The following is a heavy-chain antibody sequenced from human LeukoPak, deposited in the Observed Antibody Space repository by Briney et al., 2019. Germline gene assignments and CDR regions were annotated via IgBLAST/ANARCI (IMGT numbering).Heavy chain of an antibody. D-gene: IGHD6-13*01. J-gene: IGHJ4*02. Sequence: SEALSLTCTVSGGSLIANAYYWVWVRQPPGKGLEWIGSVHYSGPTVYSASLKSRVTVSADTSTNQFSLRLSSVTAADTAVYYCARHAAGGTVVFDYWGQGALVIVSS. CDR3: ARHAAGGTVVFDY. V-gene: IGHV4-39*01. CDR1: GGSLIANAYY. CDR2: VHYSGPT.